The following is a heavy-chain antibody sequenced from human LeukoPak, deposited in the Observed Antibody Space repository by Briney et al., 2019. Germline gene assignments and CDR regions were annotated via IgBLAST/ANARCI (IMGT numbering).Heavy chain of an antibody. J-gene: IGHJ4*02. Sequence: GGSLRLSCAASGFTFSSYWMSWVRQAPGKGLEWVANIKQDGSEKYYVDSVKGRFTISRDNAKNSLYLQMISLRAEDTAVYYCASVGGRYSALGYWGQGTLVTVSS. V-gene: IGHV3-7*01. D-gene: IGHD1-26*01. CDR2: IKQDGSEK. CDR3: ASVGGRYSALGY. CDR1: GFTFSSYW.